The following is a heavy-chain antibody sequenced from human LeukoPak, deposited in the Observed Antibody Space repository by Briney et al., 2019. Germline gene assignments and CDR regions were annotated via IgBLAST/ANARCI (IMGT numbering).Heavy chain of an antibody. Sequence: ASVKVSCKASGYSFSNYGISWVRQAPGQGLEGMGWISAYHGSTNYAQKFLGRVTMTRDTSTKTAYMDLTSLSSEDTAVYYCARAVTIFVNHASGSGAYHYYMDVWGKGTTVTISS. CDR3: ARAVTIFVNHASGSGAYHYYMDV. V-gene: IGHV1-18*01. CDR1: GYSFSNYG. CDR2: ISAYHGST. D-gene: IGHD3-10*01. J-gene: IGHJ6*03.